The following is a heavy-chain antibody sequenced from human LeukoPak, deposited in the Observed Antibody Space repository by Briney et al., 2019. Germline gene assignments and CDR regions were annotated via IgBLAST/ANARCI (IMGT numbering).Heavy chain of an antibody. D-gene: IGHD5-12*01. CDR3: ATFPVDIVASPFDY. CDR2: FDPEDGET. V-gene: IGHV1-24*01. CDR1: GYTLTELS. J-gene: IGHJ4*02. Sequence: ASVKVSCKVFGYTLTELSMHWVRQAPGKGLEWMGGFDPEDGETIYAQKFQGRVTMTEDTSTDTAYMELSSLRSEDTAVYYCATFPVDIVASPFDYWGLGTLVTVSS.